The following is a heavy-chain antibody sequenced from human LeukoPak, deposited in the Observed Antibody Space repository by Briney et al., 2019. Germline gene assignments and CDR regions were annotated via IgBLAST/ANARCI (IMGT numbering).Heavy chain of an antibody. V-gene: IGHV1-2*02. CDR3: ARGPLGAAFDS. Sequence: ASVKVSCKASGYTFTGYSMHWVRQAPGQGLEWMGWINPNSGGTKYAQKFQGRVTMTGDTSISTAYMEVTRLRSDDTAVYYCARGPLGAAFDSWGQGTLVTVSS. CDR2: INPNSGGT. CDR1: GYTFTGYS. D-gene: IGHD3-16*01. J-gene: IGHJ4*02.